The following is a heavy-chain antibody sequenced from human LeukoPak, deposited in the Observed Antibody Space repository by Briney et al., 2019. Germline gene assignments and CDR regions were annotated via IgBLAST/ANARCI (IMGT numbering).Heavy chain of an antibody. CDR3: AKGPRITIFGVVTTNFDY. Sequence: AGGSLRLSCAASGFTFSSCGMHWVRQAPGKGLEWVAVIWYDGSNKYYADSVKGRFTISRDNSKNTLYLQMNSLRAEDTAVYYCAKGPRITIFGVVTTNFDYWGQGTLVTVSS. V-gene: IGHV3-33*06. J-gene: IGHJ4*02. CDR1: GFTFSSCG. D-gene: IGHD3-3*01. CDR2: IWYDGSNK.